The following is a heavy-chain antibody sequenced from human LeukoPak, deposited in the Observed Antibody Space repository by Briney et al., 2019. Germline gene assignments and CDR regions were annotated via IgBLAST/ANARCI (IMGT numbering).Heavy chain of an antibody. V-gene: IGHV3-21*01. CDR2: ISSSSSYI. CDR3: ARGWLGATPFDY. J-gene: IGHJ4*02. Sequence: PGGSLRLSCAASGFTFSSYSMNWVRQAPGKGLEWVSSISSSSSYIYYADSVKGRFTISRDNAKNSLYLQMNSLRAEDTAVYYCARGWLGATPFDYWGQGTLVTVSS. D-gene: IGHD1-26*01. CDR1: GFTFSSYS.